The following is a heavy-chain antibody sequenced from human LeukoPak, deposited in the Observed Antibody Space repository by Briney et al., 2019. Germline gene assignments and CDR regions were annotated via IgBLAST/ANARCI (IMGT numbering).Heavy chain of an antibody. CDR3: VKETPGTTMYY. CDR1: GFDVMTNY. Sequence: GGSLRLSCAASGFDVMTNYMSWVRQAPGEGLEWVSVISRGADTYYAESVKGRFIIYRDSSTNTVYLQMDRLRAEDTAVYFCVKETPGTTMYYWGQGTLVTVSS. CDR2: ISRGADT. J-gene: IGHJ4*02. D-gene: IGHD4-11*01. V-gene: IGHV3-66*01.